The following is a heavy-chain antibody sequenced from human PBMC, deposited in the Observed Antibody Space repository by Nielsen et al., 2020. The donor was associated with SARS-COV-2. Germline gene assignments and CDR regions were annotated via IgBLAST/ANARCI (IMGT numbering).Heavy chain of an antibody. V-gene: IGHV4-30-4*08. D-gene: IGHD2-2*01. J-gene: IGHJ4*02. CDR2: IYYSGST. CDR1: GGSFSGYY. CDR3: ARAGEIVVVPAAYFDY. Sequence: SETLSLTCAVYGGSFSGYYWSWIRQPPGKGLEWIGYIYYSGSTYYNPSLKSRVTISVDTSKNQFSLKLSSVTAADTAVYYCARAGEIVVVPAAYFDYWGQGTLVTVSS.